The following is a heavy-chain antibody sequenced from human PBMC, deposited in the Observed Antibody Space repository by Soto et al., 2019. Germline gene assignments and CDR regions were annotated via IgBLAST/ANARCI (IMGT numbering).Heavy chain of an antibody. V-gene: IGHV1-69*01. D-gene: IGHD3-10*01. CDR2: IIPIFGTA. J-gene: IGHJ4*02. CDR3: ARDSLLWFGHSTYYFDY. CDR1: GGTFSSYA. Sequence: QGQLVQSGAEVKKPGSSVKVSCKASGGTFSSYAISWVRQAPGQGLEWMGGIIPIFGTANYAQKFQGRVTTTADESTSTAYMELSSLRSEDTAVYYCARDSLLWFGHSTYYFDYWGQGTLVTVSS.